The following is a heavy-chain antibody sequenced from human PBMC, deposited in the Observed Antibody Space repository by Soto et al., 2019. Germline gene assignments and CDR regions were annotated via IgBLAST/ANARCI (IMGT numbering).Heavy chain of an antibody. CDR1: GGTFSSYA. V-gene: IGHV1-69*06. J-gene: IGHJ3*02. Sequence: GASVKVSCKASGGTFSSYAISWLRQSPGQGLEWMGGIIPIFGTANYAQKFQGRVTITADKSTSTAYMELSSLRSEDTAVYYCARDKETRSHAFDIWGQGTMVTVSS. CDR2: IIPIFGTA. CDR3: ARDKETRSHAFDI.